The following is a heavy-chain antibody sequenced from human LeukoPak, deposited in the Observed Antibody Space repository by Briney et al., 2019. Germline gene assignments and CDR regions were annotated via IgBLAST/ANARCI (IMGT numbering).Heavy chain of an antibody. V-gene: IGHV4-59*08. D-gene: IGHD1-1*01. J-gene: IGHJ4*02. Sequence: SETLSLTCTVSGGSTDSYYYWSWIRQPPVKGLEWIGYIDYSGRTKYNPSLQSRVTISVDTSKTQFSLRLGSVTAADTAVYFCASNIPTPTTSPPLGYWGQGTLVTVSS. CDR1: GGSTDSYYY. CDR2: IDYSGRT. CDR3: ASNIPTPTTSPPLGY.